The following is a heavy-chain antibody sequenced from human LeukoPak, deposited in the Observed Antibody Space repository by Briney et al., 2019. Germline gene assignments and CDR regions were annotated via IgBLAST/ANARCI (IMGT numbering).Heavy chain of an antibody. D-gene: IGHD5-18*01. CDR1: GFTFSSYA. CDR3: AKGIELWLTYFDH. J-gene: IGHJ4*02. Sequence: GGSLRLSCTASGFTFSSYAMNWVRQAPGKGLEWVSGIGAGGTFTYYADSVKGRFTISRDNSRNTLYLQMNSLRADDTAVYYCAKGIELWLTYFDHWGQGTLVTASS. V-gene: IGHV3-23*01. CDR2: IGAGGTFT.